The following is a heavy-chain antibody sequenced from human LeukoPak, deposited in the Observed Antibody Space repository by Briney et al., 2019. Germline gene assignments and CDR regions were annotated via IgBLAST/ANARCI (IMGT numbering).Heavy chain of an antibody. D-gene: IGHD3-16*01. V-gene: IGHV3-7*01. CDR1: GFTFSDVW. CDR3: ARDPLSYLGEIDTSSYYFDY. J-gene: IGHJ4*02. Sequence: GGSLRLSCAASGFTFSDVWMTWVRQAPGRGLEWVANIKHDGTEKYSLDSVKGRFTVSRDNAKNSLFLQMNSLRAEDTAIYYCARDPLSYLGEIDTSSYYFDYWGQGTLATVSS. CDR2: IKHDGTEK.